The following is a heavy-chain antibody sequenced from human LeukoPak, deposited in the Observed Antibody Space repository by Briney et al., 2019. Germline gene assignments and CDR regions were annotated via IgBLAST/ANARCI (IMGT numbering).Heavy chain of an antibody. Sequence: GASVKVSCKASGYTFTSYGISWVRQAPGQGLEWMGWISAYNGNTNYAQKLQGRVTMTTDTSTSTAYMELRSLRSDDTAVYYCARVLTGEWGLWYYFDYWGQGTLVTVSS. CDR3: ARVLTGEWGLWYYFDY. J-gene: IGHJ4*02. CDR1: GYTFTSYG. D-gene: IGHD3-16*01. V-gene: IGHV1-18*01. CDR2: ISAYNGNT.